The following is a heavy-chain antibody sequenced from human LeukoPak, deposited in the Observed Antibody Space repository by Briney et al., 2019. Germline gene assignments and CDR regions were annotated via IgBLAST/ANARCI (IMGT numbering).Heavy chain of an antibody. D-gene: IGHD3-10*01. CDR2: IYYSGST. V-gene: IGHV4-39*01. Sequence: PSETLSLTCTVSGGSISSSSYYWGWIRQPPGKGLEWIGSIYYSGSTYYNPSLKSRVTISVDTSKNQFSLKLSSVTAADTAVYYCASILLWFGESRDNWFDPWGQGTLVTASS. CDR1: GGSISSSSYY. J-gene: IGHJ5*02. CDR3: ASILLWFGESRDNWFDP.